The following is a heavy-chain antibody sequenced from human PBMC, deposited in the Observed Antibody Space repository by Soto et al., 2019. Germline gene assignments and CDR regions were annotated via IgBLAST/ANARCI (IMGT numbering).Heavy chain of an antibody. CDR2: INRSGST. V-gene: IGHV4-34*01. Sequence: SETLSLTCAVYGGSFSGYYWSWIRQPPGKGLEWIGEINRSGSTNYNPSLKSRVTISVDTSKNQFSLKLSSVTAADTAVYYCARDRITGTTFDYWGQGTLVTVSS. CDR3: ARDRITGTTFDY. D-gene: IGHD1-7*01. J-gene: IGHJ4*02. CDR1: GGSFSGYY.